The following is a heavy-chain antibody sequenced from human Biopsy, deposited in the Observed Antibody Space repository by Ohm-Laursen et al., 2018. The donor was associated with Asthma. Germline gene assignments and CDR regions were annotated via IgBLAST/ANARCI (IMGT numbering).Heavy chain of an antibody. CDR1: GFTFGDYC. CDR3: ARTFHFWSPYHAEHYQL. Sequence: SLRLSCSASGFTFGDYCMSWVRQVPGQGLEWVANIKRDGSEKNHVDSLKGRFTISRDNAKNLLFLQMDSPRAEDTAVYYCARTFHFWSPYHAEHYQLWGQGTLVTVSS. CDR2: IKRDGSEK. V-gene: IGHV3-7*01. D-gene: IGHD3-3*01. J-gene: IGHJ1*01.